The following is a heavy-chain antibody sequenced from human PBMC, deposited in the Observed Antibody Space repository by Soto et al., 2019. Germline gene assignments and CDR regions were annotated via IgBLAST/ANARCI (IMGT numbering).Heavy chain of an antibody. CDR2: ITASARTP. D-gene: IGHD3-16*01. Sequence: VNLLESGGGLVQPGGSLRLSCAASGFTFSNFAMSWVRQAPGRGLEWVSEITASARTPSYADSVKGRVTISKDESKNTLYLQMNSLRADDTSMYYCAKVYFGESDGFDIWDQGTMVTVSS. J-gene: IGHJ3*02. CDR1: GFTFSNFA. V-gene: IGHV3-23*01. CDR3: AKVYFGESDGFDI.